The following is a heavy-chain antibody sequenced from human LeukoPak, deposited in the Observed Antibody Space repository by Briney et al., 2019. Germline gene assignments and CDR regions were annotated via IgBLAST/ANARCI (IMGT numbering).Heavy chain of an antibody. CDR2: ISSNGGST. CDR3: ARDLPSSGWTNAFDI. V-gene: IGHV3-64*01. CDR1: GFTFSSYA. J-gene: IGHJ3*02. Sequence: HPGGSLRLSCAASGFTFSSYAMHWVRQAPGKGLEYVSAISSNGGSTYYANSVKGRFTISRDNAKNSLFLQMNSLRAEDTAVYYCARDLPSSGWTNAFDIWGQGTMVTVSS. D-gene: IGHD6-19*01.